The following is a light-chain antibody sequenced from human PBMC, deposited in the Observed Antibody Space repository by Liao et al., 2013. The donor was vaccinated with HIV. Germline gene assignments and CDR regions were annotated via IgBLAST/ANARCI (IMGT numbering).Light chain of an antibody. Sequence: SYELTQPPSVSVSPGQTASITCSGDKLGDKYACWYQQKPGQSPVVVIYQDSKRPSGIPERFSGSNSGNTATLTISRVEAGDEADYYCQVWDSSSDSYVFGTGTKVTVL. CDR2: QDS. CDR3: QVWDSSSDSYV. J-gene: IGLJ1*01. V-gene: IGLV3-1*01. CDR1: KLGDKY.